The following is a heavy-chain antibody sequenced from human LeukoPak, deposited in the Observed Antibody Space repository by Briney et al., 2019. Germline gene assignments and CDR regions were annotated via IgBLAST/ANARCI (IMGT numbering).Heavy chain of an antibody. J-gene: IGHJ5*02. D-gene: IGHD3-22*01. CDR3: ARGNRGDYYDSSGYYYP. Sequence: SQTLPLTCTVSGGSISSGGYYWSWIRQHPGKGLEWIGYIYYSGSTYYNPSLKSRVTISVDTSKNQFSLKLSSVTAADTAVYYCARGNRGDYYDSSGYYYPWGQGTLVTVSS. CDR1: GGSISSGGYY. V-gene: IGHV4-31*03. CDR2: IYYSGST.